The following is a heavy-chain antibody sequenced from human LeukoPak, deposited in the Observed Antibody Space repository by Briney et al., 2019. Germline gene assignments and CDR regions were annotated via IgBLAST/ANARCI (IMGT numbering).Heavy chain of an antibody. CDR3: ARQRWSSSWRLSWFDP. J-gene: IGHJ5*02. V-gene: IGHV4-39*01. CDR1: GGSISSSSYY. D-gene: IGHD6-13*01. Sequence: SETLSLTCTVSGGSISSSSYYWGWIRQPPGQGLEWVGSINYSWSTYYNPSLKSRVTISVDTSKNQFTLKLSSVPAADTAVDYCARQRWSSSWRLSWFDPCGGGTLVIVSS. CDR2: INYSWST.